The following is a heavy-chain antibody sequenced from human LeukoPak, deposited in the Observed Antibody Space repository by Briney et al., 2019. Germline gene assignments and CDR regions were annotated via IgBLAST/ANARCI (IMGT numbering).Heavy chain of an antibody. CDR2: INTRADET. V-gene: IGHV3-23*01. CDR3: ERDPSDYEWQRGWYRDF. J-gene: IGHJ4*01. Sequence: GGSLTPSCAASGFSFSNYGMSWFRQAPGKGLEWVSTINTRADETHYADSVRGRFTIFRDNSKSTLALHMSNLRVEDTAVYYCERDPSDYEWQRGWYRDFWGRGSQVTVSS. CDR1: GFSFSNYG. D-gene: IGHD6-19*01.